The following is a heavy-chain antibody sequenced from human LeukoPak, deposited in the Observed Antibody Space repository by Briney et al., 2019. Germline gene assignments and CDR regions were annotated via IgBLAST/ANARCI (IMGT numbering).Heavy chain of an antibody. V-gene: IGHV1-69*13. Sequence: SVKVSCKASGGTFSSYAISWVRQAPGQGLEWMGGIIPIFGTANYAQKFQGRVTITADESTSTAYMELSSLRSEDTAVHYCARPDHYYYYYYMDVWGKGTTVTVSS. CDR3: ARPDHYYYYYYMDV. CDR1: GGTFSSYA. CDR2: IIPIFGTA. J-gene: IGHJ6*03.